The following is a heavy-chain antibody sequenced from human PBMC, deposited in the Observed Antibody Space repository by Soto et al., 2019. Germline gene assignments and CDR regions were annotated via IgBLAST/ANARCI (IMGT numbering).Heavy chain of an antibody. CDR3: ARADLIQTTTGARFDP. Sequence: ASVKVSCKAYGYTFTSYGISWVRQAPGQGLEWMGWISAYNGKTNYAQRFQGRVTMTTDTSTSTAYVEVRSLRSDDTAVYYCARADLIQTTTGARFDPWGQGTLVTVSS. CDR1: GYTFTSYG. V-gene: IGHV1-18*01. J-gene: IGHJ5*02. CDR2: ISAYNGKT. D-gene: IGHD1-1*01.